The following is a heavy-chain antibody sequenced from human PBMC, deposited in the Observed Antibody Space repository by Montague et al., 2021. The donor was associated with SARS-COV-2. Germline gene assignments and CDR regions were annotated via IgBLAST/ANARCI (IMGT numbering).Heavy chain of an antibody. Sequence: SETLSLTCTVSGGSISNSHYYCAWIRQPPGKGLEWIGSIYFNGHSYYNPSLKNRASISLDTSTNQYYLKLNSVAAADTAVYYCARQPQYHTGALDIWGQGTMVTVSS. J-gene: IGHJ3*02. CDR3: ARQPQYHTGALDI. D-gene: IGHD1-14*01. CDR2: IYFNGHS. V-gene: IGHV4-39*01. CDR1: GGSISNSHYY.